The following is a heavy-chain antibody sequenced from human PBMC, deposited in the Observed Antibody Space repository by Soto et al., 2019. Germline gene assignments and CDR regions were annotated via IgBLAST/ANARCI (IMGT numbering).Heavy chain of an antibody. CDR3: ARVDRGDLAY. CDR2: IYHSGST. CDR1: GGSISSGGYS. Sequence: SETLSLTCAVSGGSISSGGYSWSWIRQPPGKGLEWIGYIYHSGSTYYNPSLKSRVTISLDRSKNQFSLKLNSVTAADTAVYYCARVDRGDLAYWGQGSLVTVSS. J-gene: IGHJ4*02. D-gene: IGHD4-17*01. V-gene: IGHV4-30-2*01.